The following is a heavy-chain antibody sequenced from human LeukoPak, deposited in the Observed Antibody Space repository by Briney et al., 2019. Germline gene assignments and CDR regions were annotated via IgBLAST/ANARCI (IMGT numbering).Heavy chain of an antibody. J-gene: IGHJ3*02. D-gene: IGHD5-24*01. V-gene: IGHV3-73*01. Sequence: GGSLRLSCAASGFTFSGSAMHWVRQASGKGLEWVGRIRSKANSYATAYAASVKGRFTISRDDSKNTAYLQMNSLKTEDTAVYYCTRLRDVYNTKAFDIWGQGTMVTVSS. CDR2: IRSKANSYAT. CDR1: GFTFSGSA. CDR3: TRLRDVYNTKAFDI.